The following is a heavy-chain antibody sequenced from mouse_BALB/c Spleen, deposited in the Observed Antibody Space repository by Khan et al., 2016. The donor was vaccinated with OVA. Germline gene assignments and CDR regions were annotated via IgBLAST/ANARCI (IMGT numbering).Heavy chain of an antibody. J-gene: IGHJ3*01. Sequence: VQLKESGGDLVKPGGSLRLSCAASGFTFSTYGISWVRQPPHKRQEWVATINSDGDYTNSPDTVKGRFNISRNNAENTLYLQMSSLKSEDTSIYYCASHLTRSFAYWGQGTMVTVSA. CDR3: ASHLTRSFAY. D-gene: IGHD1-3*01. CDR2: INSDGDYT. V-gene: IGHV5-6*01. CDR1: GFTFSTYG.